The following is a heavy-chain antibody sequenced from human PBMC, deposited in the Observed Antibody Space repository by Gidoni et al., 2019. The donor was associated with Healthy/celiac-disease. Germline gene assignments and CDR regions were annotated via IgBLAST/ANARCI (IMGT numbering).Heavy chain of an antibody. V-gene: IGHV3-49*03. CDR3: TRVLGFLDREEAFDI. D-gene: IGHD3-3*01. Sequence: EVQLVASGGGLVQPGRSLRLSCTASGFPFGDYAMSWFRQAPGKGLEWVGFIRSKAYGGTTEYAASVKGRFTISRDDSKSIAYLQMNSLKTEDTAVYYCTRVLGFLDREEAFDIWGQGTMVTVSS. CDR1: GFPFGDYA. CDR2: IRSKAYGGTT. J-gene: IGHJ3*02.